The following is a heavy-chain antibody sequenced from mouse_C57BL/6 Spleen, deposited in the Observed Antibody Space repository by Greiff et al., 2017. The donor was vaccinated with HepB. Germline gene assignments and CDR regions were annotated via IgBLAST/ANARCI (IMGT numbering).Heavy chain of an antibody. J-gene: IGHJ2*01. V-gene: IGHV1-80*01. CDR3: ARFYYYGSSSLFDY. Sequence: QVQLQQSGAELVKPGASVKISCKASGYAFSSYWMNWVKQRPGEGLEWIGQIYPGDGDTNYNGKFKGKATLTADKSSSTAYMQLSSLTSEDSAVYFCARFYYYGSSSLFDYWGQGTTLTVSS. CDR1: GYAFSSYW. D-gene: IGHD1-1*01. CDR2: IYPGDGDT.